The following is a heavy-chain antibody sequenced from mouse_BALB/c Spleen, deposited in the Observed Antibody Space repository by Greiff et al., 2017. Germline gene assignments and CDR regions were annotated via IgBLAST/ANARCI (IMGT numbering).Heavy chain of an antibody. D-gene: IGHD1-1*01. J-gene: IGHJ4*01. Sequence: VQLVESGPGLVAPSQSLSITCTVSGFSLTSYGVHWVRQPPGKGLEWLGVIWAGGSTNYNSALMSRLSISKDNSKSQVFLKMNSLQTDDTAMYYCASDLLLRFYAMDYWGQGTSVTVSS. V-gene: IGHV2-9*02. CDR3: ASDLLLRFYAMDY. CDR1: GFSLTSYG. CDR2: IWAGGST.